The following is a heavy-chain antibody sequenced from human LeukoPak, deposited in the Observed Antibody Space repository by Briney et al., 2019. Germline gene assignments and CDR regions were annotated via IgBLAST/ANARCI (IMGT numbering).Heavy chain of an antibody. V-gene: IGHV3-9*03. D-gene: IGHD1-26*01. CDR3: AKGGGSGSYHSGRYFDY. CDR1: GFTFDDYA. J-gene: IGHJ4*02. Sequence: GRSLRLSCAASGFTFDDYAMHWVRQAPGKGLEWVSGISWNSGSIGYADSVKGRFTISRDNAKHSLYLQMNSLRAEDMALYYCAKGGGSGSYHSGRYFDYWGQGTLVTVSS. CDR2: ISWNSGSI.